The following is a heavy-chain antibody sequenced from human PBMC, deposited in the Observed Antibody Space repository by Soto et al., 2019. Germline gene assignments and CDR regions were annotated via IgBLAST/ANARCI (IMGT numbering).Heavy chain of an antibody. J-gene: IGHJ6*02. CDR1: GGTFSSYA. Sequence: QVQLVQSGAEVKKPGSSVKVSCKASGGTFSSYAISWVRQAPGQGLEWMGGIIRIFGTANYAQKFQGRVTITADESTSTAYMELSSLRSEDTAVYYCASGDYDFWSGPGGGMDVWGQGTTVTVSS. CDR2: IIRIFGTA. V-gene: IGHV1-69*12. CDR3: ASGDYDFWSGPGGGMDV. D-gene: IGHD3-3*01.